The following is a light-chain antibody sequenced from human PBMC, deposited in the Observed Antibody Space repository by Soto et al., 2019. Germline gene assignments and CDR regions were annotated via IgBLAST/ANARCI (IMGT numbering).Light chain of an antibody. Sequence: QSALAQPASVSGSPGQSITISCTGTSSDIGSYNYISWYQQYPDKGPKLIIHGVTNRPSGVSNRFSGSKSGYTASLTISGLQAEDEADYYCCSYTTTTAYVFGTGTKVTVL. J-gene: IGLJ1*01. CDR3: CSYTTTTAYV. V-gene: IGLV2-14*03. CDR2: GVT. CDR1: SSDIGSYNY.